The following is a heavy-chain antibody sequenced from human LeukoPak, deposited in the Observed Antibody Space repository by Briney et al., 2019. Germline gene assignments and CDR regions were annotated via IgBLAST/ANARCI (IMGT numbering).Heavy chain of an antibody. D-gene: IGHD3-9*01. CDR3: AKDRDYYDILTGYSVRSYNWFDP. J-gene: IGHJ5*02. CDR1: GFTFSSYG. V-gene: IGHV3-30*02. Sequence: GGSLRLSCAASGFTFSSYGMHWVRQAPGKGLEWVAFIRYDGSNKYYADSVKGRFTISRDNSKNTLYLQMNSLRAEDTAVYYCAKDRDYYDILTGYSVRSYNWFDPWGQGTLVTVSS. CDR2: IRYDGSNK.